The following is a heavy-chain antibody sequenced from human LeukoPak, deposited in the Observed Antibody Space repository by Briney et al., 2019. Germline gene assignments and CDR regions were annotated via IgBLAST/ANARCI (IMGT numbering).Heavy chain of an antibody. CDR3: ARDRSGSYLGGYYYYMDV. CDR1: GFTFSSYW. V-gene: IGHV3-20*04. Sequence: GGSLRLSCAASGFTFSSYWMSWVRQAPGKGLEWVSGINWNGGSTGYADSVKGRFTISRDNAKNSLYLQMNSLRAEDTALYYCARDRSGSYLGGYYYYMDVWGKGTTVTVSS. D-gene: IGHD3-10*01. CDR2: INWNGGST. J-gene: IGHJ6*03.